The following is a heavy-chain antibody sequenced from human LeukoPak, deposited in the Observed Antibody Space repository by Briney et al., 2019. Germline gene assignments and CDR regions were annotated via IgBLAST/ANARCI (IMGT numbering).Heavy chain of an antibody. CDR3: ARDLSGEVPDYFDY. J-gene: IGHJ4*02. Sequence: PGGSLRLSCAASGFTFSSYSMNWVRQAPGKGLEWVSYISSSSSTIYYADSVKGRFTISRDNAKNSLYLQMNSLRAEDTAVYYCARDLSGEVPDYFDYWGQGTLVTVSS. D-gene: IGHD3-10*01. CDR2: ISSSSSTI. V-gene: IGHV3-48*01. CDR1: GFTFSSYS.